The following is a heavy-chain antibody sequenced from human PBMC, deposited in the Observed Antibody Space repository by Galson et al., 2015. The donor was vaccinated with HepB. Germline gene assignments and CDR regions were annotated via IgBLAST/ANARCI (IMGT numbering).Heavy chain of an antibody. CDR3: ATLWSGDYTPFDY. CDR2: IWYDGSKK. V-gene: IGHV3-33*01. J-gene: IGHJ4*02. Sequence: SLRLSCAASRFTFSSYGIRWVRQAPGKGLEWVAVIWYDGSKKYYADSVKGRFTVSRDNSRNTLFLQMNSLRAEDTAVYYCATLWSGDYTPFDYWGQGTLVSVSS. CDR1: RFTFSSYG. D-gene: IGHD3-3*01.